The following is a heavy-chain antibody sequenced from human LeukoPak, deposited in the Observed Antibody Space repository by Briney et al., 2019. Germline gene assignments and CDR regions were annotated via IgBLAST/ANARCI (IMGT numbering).Heavy chain of an antibody. V-gene: IGHV1-46*01. Sequence: GASVKVSCKASGYTFTSYGISWVRQAPGQGLEWMGIINPSGGSTSYAQKFQGRVTMTRDTSTSTVYMELSSLRSEDTAVYYCARARITMVRGVIRYYYYYMDVWGKGTTVTISS. D-gene: IGHD3-10*01. CDR2: INPSGGST. J-gene: IGHJ6*03. CDR1: GYTFTSYG. CDR3: ARARITMVRGVIRYYYYYMDV.